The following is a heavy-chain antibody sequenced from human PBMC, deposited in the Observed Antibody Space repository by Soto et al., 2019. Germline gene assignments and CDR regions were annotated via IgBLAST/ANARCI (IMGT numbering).Heavy chain of an antibody. Sequence: QVQLVQSGAEVTKPGASVKVSCKASGYTFTSYGISWVRQAPGQGPERMGRISTYNGNTNYVQKLQGRVTMTTDTSTNTAYMELRSLRYDDTAVYYCARDPGYSTTWHQAFDIWGQGTMVTVSS. CDR2: ISTYNGNT. CDR1: GYTFTSYG. J-gene: IGHJ3*02. D-gene: IGHD6-13*01. CDR3: ARDPGYSTTWHQAFDI. V-gene: IGHV1-18*01.